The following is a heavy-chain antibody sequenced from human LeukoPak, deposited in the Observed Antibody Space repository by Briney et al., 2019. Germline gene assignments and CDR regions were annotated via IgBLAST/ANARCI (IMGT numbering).Heavy chain of an antibody. CDR1: GGSISSSSYY. CDR3: ATHRIAVAVGGWFDP. V-gene: IGHV4-39*07. Sequence: SETLPLTCTVSGGSISSSSYYWGWIRQPPGKGLEWIGEISHGGSTNYNPSLKSRVIISVHTSKNQFSLKLSSVTAADTAVYYCATHRIAVAVGGWFDPWGQGTLVTVSS. D-gene: IGHD6-19*01. CDR2: ISHGGST. J-gene: IGHJ5*02.